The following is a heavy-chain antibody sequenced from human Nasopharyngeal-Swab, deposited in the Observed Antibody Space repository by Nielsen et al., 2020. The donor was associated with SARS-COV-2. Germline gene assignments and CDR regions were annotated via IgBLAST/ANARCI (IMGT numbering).Heavy chain of an antibody. Sequence: SETLSLTCTVSGGSISSGDYYWSRIRQPPGKGLEWIGYIYYSGSTYYNPSLKSRVTISVDTSKNQFSLKLSSVTAADTAVYYCARDIVVVVAATSYYYYYGMDVWGKGKKGTVSS. CDR2: IYYSGST. V-gene: IGHV4-30-4*01. D-gene: IGHD2-15*01. CDR1: GGSISSGDYY. J-gene: IGHJ6*04. CDR3: ARDIVVVVAATSYYYYYGMDV.